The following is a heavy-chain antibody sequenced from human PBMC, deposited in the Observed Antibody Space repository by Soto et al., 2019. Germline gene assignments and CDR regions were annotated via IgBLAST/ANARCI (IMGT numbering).Heavy chain of an antibody. CDR3: ARESPYSSSWYGWFDP. V-gene: IGHV1-69*08. J-gene: IGHJ5*02. Sequence: QVQLVQSGAEVKKPGSSVKVSCKASGGTFSSYTISWVRQAPGQGLEWMGRIIPILGIANYAKKFQGRVTITADKSTSTAYMELSSLRSEDTAVYYCARESPYSSSWYGWFDPWGQGTLVTVSS. CDR2: IIPILGIA. D-gene: IGHD6-13*01. CDR1: GGTFSSYT.